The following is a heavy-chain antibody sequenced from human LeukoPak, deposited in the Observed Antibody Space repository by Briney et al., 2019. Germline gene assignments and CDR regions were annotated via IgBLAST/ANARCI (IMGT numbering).Heavy chain of an antibody. D-gene: IGHD2-21*01. Sequence: GRSLRLSCAASGFTFSSYAMHWVRQAPGKGLEWVAVISYDGSNKYYADSVKGRFSISRDNSKNTLYLQMNSLRAEDTAVYYCAKDPVSIGPAFAFWGPGTMVTVSS. CDR2: ISYDGSNK. CDR1: GFTFSSYA. CDR3: AKDPVSIGPAFAF. J-gene: IGHJ3*01. V-gene: IGHV3-30-3*01.